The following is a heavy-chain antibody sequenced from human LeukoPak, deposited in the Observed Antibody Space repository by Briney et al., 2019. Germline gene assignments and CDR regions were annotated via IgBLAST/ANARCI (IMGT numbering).Heavy chain of an antibody. CDR1: GFTFSSYS. CDR2: ITYSGSTI. V-gene: IGHV3-48*01. J-gene: IGHJ4*02. D-gene: IGHD4/OR15-4a*01. CDR3: ARRAGAYSHPYDY. Sequence: GGSLRLSCAASGFTFSSYSMNWVRQAPGKGLEWVSYITYSGSTIYYADSVKGRFTISRDNAKNSLYLQMNSLRAEDTAVYYCARRAGAYSHPYDYWGQGTLVTVSS.